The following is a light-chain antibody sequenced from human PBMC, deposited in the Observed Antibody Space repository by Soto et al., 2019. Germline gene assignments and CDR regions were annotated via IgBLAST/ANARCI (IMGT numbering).Light chain of an antibody. CDR1: QSIKTY. J-gene: IGKJ1*01. V-gene: IGKV1-39*01. CDR2: GSY. Sequence: DVQMTQSPSSLSASVGDRVSITCRASQSIKTYLNWYQQKPGKDPKLLIFGSYNLQSGVPPRFSGTGSGTDFTLIISSLQPEDFATYFCQQCYFIPWTFGEGTKVDLK. CDR3: QQCYFIPWT.